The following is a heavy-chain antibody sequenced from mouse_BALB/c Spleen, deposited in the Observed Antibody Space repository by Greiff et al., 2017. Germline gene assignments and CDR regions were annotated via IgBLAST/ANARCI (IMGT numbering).Heavy chain of an antibody. V-gene: IGHV2-9*02. J-gene: IGHJ3*01. CDR1: GFSLTSYG. CDR3: ARNWDVGFAY. D-gene: IGHD4-1*01. Sequence: VKLMESGPGLVAPSQSLSITCTVSGFSLTSYGVHWVRQPPGKGLEWLGVIWAGGSTNYNSALMSRLSISKDNSKSQVFLKMNSLQTDDTAMYYCARNWDVGFAYWGQGTLVTVSA. CDR2: IWAGGST.